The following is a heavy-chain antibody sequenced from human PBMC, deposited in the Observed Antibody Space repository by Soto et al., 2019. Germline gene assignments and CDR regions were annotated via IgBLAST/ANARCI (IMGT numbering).Heavy chain of an antibody. J-gene: IGHJ6*02. CDR1: GFTFSSYS. D-gene: IGHD1-20*01. Sequence: PGGSLRLSCAASGFTFSSYSMSWVRQAPGKGLEWVSSISSSSSYIYYADSVKGRFTISRDNAKNSLYLQMNSLRAEDTAVYYCSEASHNLDYQYFGMGVWGQRATV. CDR3: SEASHNLDYQYFGMGV. V-gene: IGHV3-21*01. CDR2: ISSSSSYI.